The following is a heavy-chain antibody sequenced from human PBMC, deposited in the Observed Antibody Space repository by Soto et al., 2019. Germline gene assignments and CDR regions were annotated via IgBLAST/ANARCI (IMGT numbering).Heavy chain of an antibody. CDR1: GFTFTSSA. Sequence: SVKVSCKASGFTFTSSAVQWVRQARGQRLEWIGWIVVGSGNTNYAQKFQERVTITRDMSTSTAYMELSSLRSEDTAVYYCAAIGTIFGVVIPQYYYGMDVWGQGTTVTVSS. D-gene: IGHD3-3*01. CDR3: AAIGTIFGVVIPQYYYGMDV. J-gene: IGHJ6*02. V-gene: IGHV1-58*01. CDR2: IVVGSGNT.